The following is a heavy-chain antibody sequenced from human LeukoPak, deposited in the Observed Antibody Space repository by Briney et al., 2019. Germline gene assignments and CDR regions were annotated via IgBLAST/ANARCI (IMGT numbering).Heavy chain of an antibody. J-gene: IGHJ1*01. V-gene: IGHV3-7*03. CDR2: IKQDGSEK. Sequence: PGGSLRLSCAASGFTFTSYWMSWVRQAPGKGLEWVANIKQDGSEKYYVDSVKGRFTISRDNAKNSLYLQMNSLRAEDTAVYYCARVGHYDILTGYFQDWGQGTLLTVSS. CDR3: ARVGHYDILTGYFQD. CDR1: GFTFTSYW. D-gene: IGHD3-9*01.